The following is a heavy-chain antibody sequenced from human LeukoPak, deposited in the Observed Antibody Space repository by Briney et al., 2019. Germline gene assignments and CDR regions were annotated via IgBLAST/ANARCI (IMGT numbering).Heavy chain of an antibody. Sequence: GGSLRLSCAASGFTFSSYSMNWVRQAPGKGLEWVSSISSSSSYIYYADSVKGRFTISRDNAKNSLYLQMNSLRAEDTAVYYCARGRDYSNYVGYMDVWGKGTTVTVSS. D-gene: IGHD4-11*01. CDR3: ARGRDYSNYVGYMDV. V-gene: IGHV3-21*01. J-gene: IGHJ6*03. CDR2: ISSSSSYI. CDR1: GFTFSSYS.